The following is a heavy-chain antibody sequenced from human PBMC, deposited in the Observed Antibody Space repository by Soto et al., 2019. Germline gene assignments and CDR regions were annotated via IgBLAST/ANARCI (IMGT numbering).Heavy chain of an antibody. CDR1: GYTFTSYD. V-gene: IGHV1-8*01. CDR3: ARGRRVRGAIRPDYYYYYYMDV. CDR2: MNPNSGNT. Sequence: QVQLVQSGAEVKKPGASVKVSCKASGYTFTSYDINWVRQATGQGLEWMGWMNPNSGNTGYAQKFQGRVTMTRNTSISTAYMELSSLRSEDTAVYYCARGRRVRGAIRPDYYYYYYMDVWGKGTTVTVSS. D-gene: IGHD3-10*01. J-gene: IGHJ6*03.